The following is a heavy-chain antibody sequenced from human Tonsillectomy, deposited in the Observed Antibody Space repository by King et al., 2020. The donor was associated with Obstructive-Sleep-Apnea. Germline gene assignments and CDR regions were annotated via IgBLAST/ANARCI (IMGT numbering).Heavy chain of an antibody. D-gene: IGHD6-13*01. CDR1: GGSIRSYY. CDR3: ARQGRIAAAGPIDY. J-gene: IGHJ4*02. V-gene: IGHV4-59*08. CDR2: IYYSGST. Sequence: HVQLQESGPGLVKPSETLSLTCTVSGGSIRSYYWSWIRQPPGKGLEWIGDIYYSGSTNYNPSLKSRVTISVDTSKNQFSLKLSSVTAADTAVYYCARQGRIAAAGPIDYWGQGTLVTVSS.